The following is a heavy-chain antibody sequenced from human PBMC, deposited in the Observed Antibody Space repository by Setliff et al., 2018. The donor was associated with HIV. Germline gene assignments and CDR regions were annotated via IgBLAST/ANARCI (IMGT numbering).Heavy chain of an antibody. J-gene: IGHJ4*02. CDR3: AKDVEFFPVPDSSGYIDY. V-gene: IGHV3-30*02. CDR1: GFTFSSYA. Sequence: GGSLRLSCAASGFTFSSYAMRLVRQAPGKGLEWVALIWYDERNKYYGDSVKGRFTVSRDNTKNTLYLHMNGLGPEDTAVYYCAKDVEFFPVPDSSGYIDYWGQGTLVTVSS. D-gene: IGHD3-22*01. CDR2: IWYDERNK.